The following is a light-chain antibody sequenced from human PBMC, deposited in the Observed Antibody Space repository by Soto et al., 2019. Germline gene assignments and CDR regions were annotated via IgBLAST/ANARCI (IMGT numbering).Light chain of an antibody. V-gene: IGKV1-39*01. CDR1: QSISSY. CDR2: AAS. Sequence: DIQMTQSPSSLSASVGDRVTITCRASQSISSYLNWYQQKPGKAPKLLIYAASSLQSGVPSRFSGSGSGTDVTLTISSLQPEDFATYYCQQSYSTPRTCGRGTKVEIK. J-gene: IGKJ1*01. CDR3: QQSYSTPRT.